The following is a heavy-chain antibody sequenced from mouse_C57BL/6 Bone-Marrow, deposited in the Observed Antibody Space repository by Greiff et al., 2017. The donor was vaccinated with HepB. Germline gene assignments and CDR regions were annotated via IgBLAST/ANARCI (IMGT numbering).Heavy chain of an antibody. CDR3: ARNYGNY. D-gene: IGHD2-1*01. J-gene: IGHJ3*01. CDR2: ISYDGSN. V-gene: IGHV3-6*01. CDR1: GYSITSGYY. Sequence: EVQLQESGPGLVKPSQSLSLTCSVTGYSITSGYYWNWIRQFPGNKLEWMGYISYDGSNKYNPSLKNRISITHDTSKNQFFLKLNSVTTEDTATYYCARNYGNYWGQGTLVTVSA.